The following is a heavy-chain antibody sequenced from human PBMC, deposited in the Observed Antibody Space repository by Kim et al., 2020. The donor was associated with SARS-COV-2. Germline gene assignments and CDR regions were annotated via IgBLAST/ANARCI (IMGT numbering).Heavy chain of an antibody. Sequence: ASVKVSCKASGYTFTGYYMHWVRQAPGQGLEWMGWINPNSGGTNYAQKFQGWVTMTRDTSISTAYMELSRLRSDDTAVYYCARGGNYGSGSTLDYGMDVWGQGTTVTVSS. J-gene: IGHJ6*02. CDR3: ARGGNYGSGSTLDYGMDV. V-gene: IGHV1-2*04. D-gene: IGHD3-10*01. CDR1: GYTFTGYY. CDR2: INPNSGGT.